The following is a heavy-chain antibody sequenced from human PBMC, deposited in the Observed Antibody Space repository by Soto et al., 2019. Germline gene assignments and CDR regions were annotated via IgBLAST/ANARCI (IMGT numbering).Heavy chain of an antibody. V-gene: IGHV3-23*01. D-gene: IGHD4-17*01. CDR1: GFSFSSYT. Sequence: GGSLRLSCAASGFSFSSYTMSWVRQAPGKGLEWVSALDPTGSTTYYADSVKGRFTISRDNSKNMVYLQMNSLRVADTAVYYCAKGQTTKWPFDFWGRGALVTVSS. CDR3: AKGQTTKWPFDF. CDR2: LDPTGSTT. J-gene: IGHJ4*02.